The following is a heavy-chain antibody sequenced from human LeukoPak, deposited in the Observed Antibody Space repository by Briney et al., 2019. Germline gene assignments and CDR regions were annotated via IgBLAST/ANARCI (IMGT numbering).Heavy chain of an antibody. CDR3: ARGKYSSSWWYSKGSGLNFDY. CDR2: ISAYNGNT. J-gene: IGHJ4*02. Sequence: GASVKVSCKASGYTFTSYGISWVRQAPGQGLEWMGWISAYNGNTNYAQKLQGRVTMTTDTSTSTAYMELRSLRSDDTAVYYCARGKYSSSWWYSKGSGLNFDYWGQGTLATVSS. CDR1: GYTFTSYG. V-gene: IGHV1-18*01. D-gene: IGHD6-13*01.